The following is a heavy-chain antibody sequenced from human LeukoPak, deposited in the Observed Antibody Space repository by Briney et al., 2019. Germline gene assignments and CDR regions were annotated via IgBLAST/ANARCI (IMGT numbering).Heavy chain of an antibody. CDR1: GFTFSSYG. V-gene: IGHV3-33*01. CDR3: ARDTIGMDV. D-gene: IGHD5-24*01. CDR2: IWYDGSNK. J-gene: IGHJ6*04. Sequence: GRSLRLSCAASGFTFSSYGMHWVRQAPGKGLEWVAVIWYDGSNKYYADSVKGRFTISRDNSKNTLYLQMYSLRAEDTVVYYCARDTIGMDVWGKGTTVTVSS.